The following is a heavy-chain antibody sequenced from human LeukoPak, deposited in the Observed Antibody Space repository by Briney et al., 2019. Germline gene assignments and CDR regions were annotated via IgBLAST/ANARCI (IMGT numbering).Heavy chain of an antibody. V-gene: IGHV1-2*02. CDR1: GYTFTGYY. CDR3: PGVSRSGWSGVDY. Sequence: ASVKVSCKASGYTFTGYYMHWVRQAPGQGLEWMGWINPNSGGTNYAQKFQGRVTMTRDTSISTAYMELSRLRSDDTAVYYCPGVSRSGWSGVDYWAQGPLVPVSS. J-gene: IGHJ4*02. D-gene: IGHD6-19*01. CDR2: INPNSGGT.